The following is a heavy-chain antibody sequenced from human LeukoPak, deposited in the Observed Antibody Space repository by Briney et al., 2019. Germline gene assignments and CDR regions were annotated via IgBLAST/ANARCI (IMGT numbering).Heavy chain of an antibody. CDR1: GGTFSSYA. CDR3: ARGHGDYAYYGY. Sequence: SVKVSCKASGGTFSSYAISWVRQAPGQGLEWMGGIIPIFGTANYAQKFQGRVTITADKYTSTAYMELSSLSSEDTAVYYCARGHGDYAYYGYWGQGTLVTVSS. D-gene: IGHD4-17*01. V-gene: IGHV1-69*06. J-gene: IGHJ4*02. CDR2: IIPIFGTA.